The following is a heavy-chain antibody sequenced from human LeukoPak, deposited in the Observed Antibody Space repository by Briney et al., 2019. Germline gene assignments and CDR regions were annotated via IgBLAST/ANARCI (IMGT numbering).Heavy chain of an antibody. CDR3: ATAAGYSYGYYFDY. CDR2: IIPIFGTA. D-gene: IGHD5-18*01. CDR1: GGTFSSYA. Sequence: GASVKVSCKASGGTFSSYAISWVRQAPGQGLEWMGGIIPIFGTANYAQKFQGRVTMAEDTSTDTAYMELSSLRSEDTAVYYCATAAGYSYGYYFDYWGQGTLVTVSS. V-gene: IGHV1-69*06. J-gene: IGHJ4*02.